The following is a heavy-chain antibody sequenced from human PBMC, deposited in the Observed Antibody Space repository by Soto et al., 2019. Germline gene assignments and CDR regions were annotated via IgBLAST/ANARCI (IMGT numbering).Heavy chain of an antibody. D-gene: IGHD2-8*01. CDR2: IYIGDSDT. V-gene: IGHV5-51*01. CDR3: ARGFPTCVGTNCYLAWFDP. Sequence: PGESLKISCKGSGDSFTNYWIGWVRQMPGKGLEWMGMIYIGDSDTRYSPSFQGQVTISADKSISTAYLQWSSLKASDTATYYCARGFPTCVGTNCYLAWFDPW. J-gene: IGHJ5*02. CDR1: GDSFTNYW.